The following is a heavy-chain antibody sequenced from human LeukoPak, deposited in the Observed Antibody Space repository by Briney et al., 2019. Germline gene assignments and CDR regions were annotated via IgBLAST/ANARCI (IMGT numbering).Heavy chain of an antibody. CDR1: GFTFSSHA. J-gene: IGHJ2*01. Sequence: GGSLRLSCAASGFTFSSHAMHWVRQAPGKGLEWVAVISYDGSNKYYADSVKGRFTISRDKSKNTLYLQMNSLRPEDTAVYYCARDSGTAMVIYWYFDLWGRGTLVTVSS. CDR2: ISYDGSNK. V-gene: IGHV3-30-3*01. D-gene: IGHD5-18*01. CDR3: ARDSGTAMVIYWYFDL.